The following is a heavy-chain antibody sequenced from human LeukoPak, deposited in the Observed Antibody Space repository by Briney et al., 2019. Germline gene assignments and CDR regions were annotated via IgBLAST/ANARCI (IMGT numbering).Heavy chain of an antibody. CDR3: ATPPRYCGGDCPRYFQH. J-gene: IGHJ1*01. V-gene: IGHV1-24*01. D-gene: IGHD2-21*02. CDR2: FDPEDGET. Sequence: ASVKVSCKVSGYTLTELSMHWVGQAPGKRLEWMGGFDPEDGETIYAQKFQGRVTMTEDTSTDTAYMELSNLRSEDTAVYYCATPPRYCGGDCPRYFQHWGQGTLVTVSS. CDR1: GYTLTELS.